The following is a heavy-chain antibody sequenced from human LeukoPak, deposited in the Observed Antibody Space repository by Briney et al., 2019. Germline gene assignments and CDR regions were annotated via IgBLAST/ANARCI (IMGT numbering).Heavy chain of an antibody. CDR3: ARPRNYRSGYSGYGSGAFDY. V-gene: IGHV4-34*01. D-gene: IGHD5-12*01. J-gene: IGHJ4*02. Sequence: SETLSLTCAVYGGSFSGYYWSWIRQPPGKGREWIGEINHSGSTNYNPSLKSRVTISVDTSKNQFSLKLSSVTAADTAVYYCARPRNYRSGYSGYGSGAFDYWGQGTLVTVSS. CDR1: GGSFSGYY. CDR2: INHSGST.